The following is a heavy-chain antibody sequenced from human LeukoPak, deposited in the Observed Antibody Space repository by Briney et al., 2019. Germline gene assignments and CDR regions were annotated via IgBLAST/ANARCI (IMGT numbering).Heavy chain of an antibody. CDR1: GGSVSSGSYY. Sequence: SETLSLTCTVSGGSVSSGSYYWSWIRQPPGKGLEWIGYIYDSGSTNYNPSLKSRVTISVDTSKNQFSLKLSSVTAADTAVYYCARDAEDFGDYYYGMDVWGQGTTVTVSS. D-gene: IGHD2-15*01. CDR2: IYDSGST. CDR3: ARDAEDFGDYYYGMDV. V-gene: IGHV4-61*01. J-gene: IGHJ6*02.